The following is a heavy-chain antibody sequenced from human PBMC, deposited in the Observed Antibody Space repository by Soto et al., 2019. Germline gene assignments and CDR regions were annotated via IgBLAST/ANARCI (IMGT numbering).Heavy chain of an antibody. Sequence: QPGGSLRLSCAASGFTFSSYAMHWVRQAPGKGLEWVAVISYDGSNKYYADSVKGRFTISRDNSKNTLYLQMNSLRAEDTAVYYCARDSVLRSGYYYGMDVWGQGTTVTVSS. CDR2: ISYDGSNK. CDR3: ARDSVLRSGYYYGMDV. D-gene: IGHD2-8*02. J-gene: IGHJ6*02. CDR1: GFTFSSYA. V-gene: IGHV3-30-3*01.